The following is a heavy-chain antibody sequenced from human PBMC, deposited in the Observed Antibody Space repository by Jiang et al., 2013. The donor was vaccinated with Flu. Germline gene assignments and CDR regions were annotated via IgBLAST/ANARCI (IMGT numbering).Heavy chain of an antibody. D-gene: IGHD3-22*01. J-gene: IGHJ3*02. Sequence: KGLEWIGSIYYSGSTYYNPSLKSRVTISVDTSKNQFSLKLSSVTAADTAVYYCASAPETLYYYDSSGPIGHAFDIWGQGTMVTVSS. CDR3: ASAPETLYYYDSSGPIGHAFDI. V-gene: IGHV4-39*07. CDR2: IYYSGST.